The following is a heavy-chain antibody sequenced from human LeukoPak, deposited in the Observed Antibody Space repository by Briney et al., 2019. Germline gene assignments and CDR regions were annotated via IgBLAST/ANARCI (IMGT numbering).Heavy chain of an antibody. J-gene: IGHJ4*02. CDR3: ARGRPGGYFDY. CDR2: IFYSGST. D-gene: IGHD1-26*01. CDR1: SGSISTSNYY. V-gene: IGHV4-39*07. Sequence: SETLSLTCTVSSGSISTSNYYWGWVRQPPGKALEWIGNIFYSGSTYYSPSLKSRVTISLDTSRNQFSLKLSSVTAADTAVYYCARGRPGGYFDYWGQGTLVTVSS.